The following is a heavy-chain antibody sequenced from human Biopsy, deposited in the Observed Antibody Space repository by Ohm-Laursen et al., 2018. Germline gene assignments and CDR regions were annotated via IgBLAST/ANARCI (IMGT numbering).Heavy chain of an antibody. V-gene: IGHV1-8*01. CDR2: MSPNTGNT. Sequence: GASVKVSCKASGYTFTSHDINWVRQATGQGLEWMGWMSPNTGNTVYAQRFQDRVTMTSDTSTGTAYMEFTSLTSDDTAVYFCARWETTLGRSLDSLGQGTLVAVSS. CDR1: GYTFTSHD. J-gene: IGHJ4*02. D-gene: IGHD1-26*01. CDR3: ARWETTLGRSLDS.